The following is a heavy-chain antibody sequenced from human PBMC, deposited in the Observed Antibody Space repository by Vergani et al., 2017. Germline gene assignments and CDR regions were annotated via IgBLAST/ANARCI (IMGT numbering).Heavy chain of an antibody. J-gene: IGHJ4*02. V-gene: IGHV1-2*02. CDR1: GYTFTSYD. CDR3: ARGQWLPTLSFDY. D-gene: IGHD6-19*01. CDR2: MNPNSGGT. Sequence: QVQLVQSGAEVKKPGASVKVSCKASGYTFTSYDINWVRQATGQGLEWMGWMNPNSGGTNYAQKFQGRVTMTRDTSISTAYMELSRLRSDDTAVYYCARGQWLPTLSFDYGGQGTLVTVSS.